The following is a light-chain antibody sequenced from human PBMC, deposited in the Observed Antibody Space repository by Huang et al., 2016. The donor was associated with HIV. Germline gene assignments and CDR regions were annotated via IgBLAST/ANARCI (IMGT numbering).Light chain of an antibody. CDR3: QQYGSSPPLT. Sequence: EIVLTQSPGTLSLSLGERATLSCRASQGVTSNLAWYQQKPGQAPSLVIYGASSRATGIPDRFSGSGSGTDFTLTISRLEPEDFAVYYCQQYGSSPPLTFGGGTKVEIK. J-gene: IGKJ4*01. V-gene: IGKV3-20*01. CDR1: QGVTSN. CDR2: GAS.